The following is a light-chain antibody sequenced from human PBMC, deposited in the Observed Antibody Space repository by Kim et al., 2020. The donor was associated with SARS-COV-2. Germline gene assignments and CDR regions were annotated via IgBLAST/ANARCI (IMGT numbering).Light chain of an antibody. CDR3: LQHDSYPLV. CDR1: QGINRF. V-gene: IGKV1-17*03. CDR2: AAS. J-gene: IGKJ4*01. Sequence: DIHMTQSPSAMSASVGDRVTITCRASQGINRFLAWFQQKPGKVPKRLIYAASTLESGVPSRFSGSGSGREFTLTISSLQPEDLATYYCLQHDSYPLVFGGGTKVDIK.